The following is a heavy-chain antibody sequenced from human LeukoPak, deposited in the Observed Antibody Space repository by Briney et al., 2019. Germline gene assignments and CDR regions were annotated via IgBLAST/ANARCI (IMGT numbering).Heavy chain of an antibody. J-gene: IGHJ4*02. CDR1: GFTFSRHA. CDR2: TGLNSVNT. Sequence: TGGSLRLSCAASGFTFSRHAMSWVRQAPGKGLEWVSTTGLNSVNTLCAESAQGRFSISRDNSKNTLDLQMDNLRVDDTAVYYCAKGDDIGKHPTRAYYFDTWGQGTLVTVSS. V-gene: IGHV3-23*01. D-gene: IGHD5-24*01. CDR3: AKGDDIGKHPTRAYYFDT.